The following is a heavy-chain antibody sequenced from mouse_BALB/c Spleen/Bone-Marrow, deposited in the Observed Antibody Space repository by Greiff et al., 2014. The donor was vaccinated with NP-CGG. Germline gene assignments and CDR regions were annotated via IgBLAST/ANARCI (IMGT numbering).Heavy chain of an antibody. Sequence: EVQLQQSGPDLVKPSQSHSLTCTVTGYSITSGYSWHWIRQFPGNKLEWMGYIHYSGSTNYNPSLKSRISITRDTSKNKFFLQLNSVTTEDTATYYCARDQGYYAMDYWGQGTSVTVSS. J-gene: IGHJ4*01. V-gene: IGHV3-1*02. CDR2: IHYSGST. CDR3: ARDQGYYAMDY. CDR1: GYSITSGYS.